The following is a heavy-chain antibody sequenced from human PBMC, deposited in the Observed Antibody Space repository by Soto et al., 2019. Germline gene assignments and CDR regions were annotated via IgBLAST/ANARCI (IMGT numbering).Heavy chain of an antibody. J-gene: IGHJ3*02. CDR3: AMTRLYDTGTNDYHRDALDI. Sequence: EVQLLESGGGMVEPRGSLKLSCAASGFSFGTYVMNWVRQAPGKGLEWVSGISGSGGRVYSADSVKGRFTISRDNSRNTLYLQMNSLRAEDTAIYYCAMTRLYDTGTNDYHRDALDIWDQGTQVTVSS. V-gene: IGHV3-23*01. D-gene: IGHD3-22*01. CDR2: ISGSGGRV. CDR1: GFSFGTYV.